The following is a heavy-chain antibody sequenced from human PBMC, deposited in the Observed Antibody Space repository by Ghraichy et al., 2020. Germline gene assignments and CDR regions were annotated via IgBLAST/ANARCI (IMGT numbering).Heavy chain of an antibody. D-gene: IGHD5-18*01. CDR2: INPNSGGT. V-gene: IGHV1-2*06. J-gene: IGHJ6*03. CDR3: ATGIQLNSDDYYYYYMDV. Sequence: ASVKVSCKASGYTFTGYYMHWVRQAPGQGLEWMGRINPNSGGTNYAQKFQGRVTMTRDTSISTAYMELSRLRSDDTAVYYCATGIQLNSDDYYYYYMDVWGKGTTVTVSS. CDR1: GYTFTGYY.